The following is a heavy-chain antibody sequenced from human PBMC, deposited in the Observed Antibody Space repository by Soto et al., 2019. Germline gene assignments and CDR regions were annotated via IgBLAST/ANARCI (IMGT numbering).Heavy chain of an antibody. CDR1: GFTFSSYA. CDR3: AAYDFWSGPSPEQGFDP. J-gene: IGHJ5*02. V-gene: IGHV3-30-3*01. Sequence: PGGSLRLSCAASGFTFSSYAMHWVRQAPGKGLEWVAVISYDGSNKYYADSVKGRFTISRDNSKNTLYLQMNSLRAEDTAVYYCAAYDFWSGPSPEQGFDPWGQGTLVTVSS. D-gene: IGHD3-3*01. CDR2: ISYDGSNK.